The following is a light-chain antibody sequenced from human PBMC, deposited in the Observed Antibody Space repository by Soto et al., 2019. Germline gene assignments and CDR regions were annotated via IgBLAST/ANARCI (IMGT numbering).Light chain of an antibody. CDR2: KAS. Sequence: DIQMTQSPSTLSASVGDRVTITCRASQSISNWLAWYQQKPGKAPNLLIQKASILESGVPLRFSGSGSGTEFTLTISSLQPDDFATYYCQQYSIFSLTFGGGTKVEIK. V-gene: IGKV1-5*03. J-gene: IGKJ4*01. CDR3: QQYSIFSLT. CDR1: QSISNW.